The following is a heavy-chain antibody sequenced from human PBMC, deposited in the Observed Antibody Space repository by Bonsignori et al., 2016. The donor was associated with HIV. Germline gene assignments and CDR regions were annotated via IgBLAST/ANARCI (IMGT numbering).Heavy chain of an antibody. J-gene: IGHJ3*01. V-gene: IGHV1-69*10. D-gene: IGHD5-24*01. CDR3: ARGPPRMATIVDDPFDV. Sequence: WVRQAPGQGLEWMGGISPMVDVATYAQKFQGRVTITADKSTGTAYMEVSSLTAEDTAVYFCARGPPRMATIVDDPFDVWGQGTKVTVSS. CDR2: ISPMVDVA.